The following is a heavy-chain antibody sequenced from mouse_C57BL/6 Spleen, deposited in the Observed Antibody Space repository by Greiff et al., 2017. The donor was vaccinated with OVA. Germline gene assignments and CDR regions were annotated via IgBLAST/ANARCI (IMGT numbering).Heavy chain of an antibody. CDR2: LNPGSGGT. Sequence: QVQLKESGAELVRPGTSVKVSCKASGYAFPNYLIEWVKQRPGPGLEWIGVLNPGSGGTNYNEKFKGKATLTADKSSSTAYMQRSSLTSEDSAVYFCARDYDYDRYWDDWGQGTTLTVSS. CDR3: ARDYDYDRYWDD. V-gene: IGHV1-54*01. J-gene: IGHJ2*01. D-gene: IGHD2-4*01. CDR1: GYAFPNYL.